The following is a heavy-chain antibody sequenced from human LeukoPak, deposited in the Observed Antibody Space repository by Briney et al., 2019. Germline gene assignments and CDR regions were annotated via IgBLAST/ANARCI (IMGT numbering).Heavy chain of an antibody. D-gene: IGHD4-11*01. CDR2: ISSSGSYK. J-gene: IGHJ4*02. CDR3: AGNLTVTTDY. Sequence: GGSLRLSCAASGFIFSDYSMNWVRQAPGKGLEWVSSISSSGSYKYYIDSVKGRFTISRDNAKNSLYLQMNSPRAEDTAVYFCAGNLTVTTDYWGQGTLVTVSS. V-gene: IGHV3-21*01. CDR1: GFIFSDYS.